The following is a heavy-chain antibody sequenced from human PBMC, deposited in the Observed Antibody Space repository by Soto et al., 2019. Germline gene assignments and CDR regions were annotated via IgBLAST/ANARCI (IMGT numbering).Heavy chain of an antibody. CDR1: GFTFSDRY. Sequence: EVQLVESGGGLVQPGGSLRLSCAASGFTFSDRYMDWVRQAPGKGLEWVGRDRSKAKNYLTEHAASVKGRSIISRDASENSLYLQMNSLEVEDTAVYYCASSSISCHGGACYFDYWGQGTLVTVSS. CDR3: ASSSISCHGGACYFDY. J-gene: IGHJ4*02. CDR2: DRSKAKNYLT. V-gene: IGHV3-72*01. D-gene: IGHD2-2*01.